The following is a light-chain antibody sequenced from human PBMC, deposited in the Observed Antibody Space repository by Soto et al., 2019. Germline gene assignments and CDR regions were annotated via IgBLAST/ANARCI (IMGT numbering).Light chain of an antibody. CDR2: KAS. CDR1: QSISGW. V-gene: IGKV1-5*03. J-gene: IGKJ1*01. CDR3: QQYSSSSWT. Sequence: DIQMTQSPSTLSASEGDRVTITCRASQSISGWLAWYQQKPGKAPKLLIYKASSLERGVPLRFSGSGSGTEFTLTISSLQPDDFATYYCQQYSSSSWTFGQGTKVDIK.